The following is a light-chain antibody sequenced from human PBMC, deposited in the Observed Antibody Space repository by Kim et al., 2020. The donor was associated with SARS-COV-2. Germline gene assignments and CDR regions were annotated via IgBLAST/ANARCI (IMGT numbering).Light chain of an antibody. CDR3: QQSYSTPLA. V-gene: IGKV1-39*01. J-gene: IGKJ4*01. Sequence: ASIGDRVTITCRASQSISSYLIWYQQKPGKAPKLLIYAASSLQSGVPSRFRGSGSGTDFTLTISSLQSEDFATYYCQQSYSTPLAFGGGTKVDIK. CDR1: QSISSY. CDR2: AAS.